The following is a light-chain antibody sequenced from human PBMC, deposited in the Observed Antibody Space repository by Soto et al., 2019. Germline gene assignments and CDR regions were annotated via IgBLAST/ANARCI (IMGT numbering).Light chain of an antibody. CDR1: QSIDSY. Sequence: DLQMTQSPSSLSASVGDRVTIACRASQSIDSYLNWFQQRPGKAPKLLIFGASSLQSGVPSRFSGSGSGTAFPLTINSLQPEDFANYYCQQSYSTQITFGGGTKVEVK. CDR2: GAS. J-gene: IGKJ4*01. V-gene: IGKV1-39*01. CDR3: QQSYSTQIT.